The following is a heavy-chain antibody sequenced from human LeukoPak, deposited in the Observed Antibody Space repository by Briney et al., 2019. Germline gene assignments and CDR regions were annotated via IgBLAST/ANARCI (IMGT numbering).Heavy chain of an antibody. CDR3: ARSSYSSSSSV. CDR1: GFTVSSIH. CDR2: TYTGGNS. J-gene: IGHJ3*01. V-gene: IGHV3-53*01. D-gene: IGHD6-6*01. Sequence: GGSLRLSCAASGFTVSSIHMVWVRQAPGKGLEWVSVTYTGGNSYYADSVKGRFIISRDISKNTLYLQMNSLRAEDTAVYYCARSSYSSSSSVWGQGTMVTVSS.